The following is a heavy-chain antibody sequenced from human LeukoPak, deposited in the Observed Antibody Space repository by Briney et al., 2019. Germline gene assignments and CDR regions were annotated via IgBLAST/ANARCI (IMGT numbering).Heavy chain of an antibody. CDR3: ARVPGYGDFVFDY. CDR1: GGSISSYY. V-gene: IGHV4-59*01. Sequence: SETLSLTCTVSGGSISSYYWSWIRQPPGKGLKWIGYIYYSGSTNYNPSLKSRVTISVDTSKNQFSLKLSSVTAADTAVYYCARVPGYGDFVFDYWGQGTLVTVSS. D-gene: IGHD4-17*01. CDR2: IYYSGST. J-gene: IGHJ4*02.